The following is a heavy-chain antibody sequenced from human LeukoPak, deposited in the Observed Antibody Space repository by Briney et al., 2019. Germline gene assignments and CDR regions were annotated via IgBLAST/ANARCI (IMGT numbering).Heavy chain of an antibody. CDR3: ARGPGKLLWFGESSHIVWFY. CDR1: GGSIRTSEDH. D-gene: IGHD3-10*01. Sequence: PSETLSLTCTVSGGSIRTSEDHWTWIRQHPGKGLEWIGYTSNSGYPDSNPSLKSRVTISLDTSKNQFSLKLSSVTAADTAVYYCARGPGKLLWFGESSHIVWFYWGRGTLVTVSS. CDR2: TSNSGYP. V-gene: IGHV4-31*03. J-gene: IGHJ4*02.